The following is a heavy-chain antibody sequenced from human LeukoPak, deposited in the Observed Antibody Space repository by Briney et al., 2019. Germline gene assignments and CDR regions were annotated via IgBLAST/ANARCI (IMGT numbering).Heavy chain of an antibody. J-gene: IGHJ3*02. D-gene: IGHD4-17*01. CDR1: GFTFSSYS. Sequence: PGGSLRLSCAASGFTFSSYSMNWVRQAPGKGLEWVSSISSSSSYIYYADSVKGRFTISRDNAKNSLYLQMNSLRAEDTAVYYCARDSYDYGTFDIWGQGTMVTVSS. CDR3: ARDSYDYGTFDI. CDR2: ISSSSSYI. V-gene: IGHV3-21*01.